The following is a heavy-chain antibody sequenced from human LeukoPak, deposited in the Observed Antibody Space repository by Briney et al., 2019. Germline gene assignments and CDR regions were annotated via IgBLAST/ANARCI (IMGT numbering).Heavy chain of an antibody. Sequence: SGPALVKPTQTLTLTCTFSGFSLSTSGMRVSWIRQPPGKALEWLARIDWDDDKFYSTSLKARLTISKDTSKNQVVLTMTNMDPVDTATYYCARMAPFRRHFDYWGQGTLVTVSS. CDR2: IDWDDDK. J-gene: IGHJ4*02. CDR1: GFSLSTSGMR. V-gene: IGHV2-70*04. D-gene: IGHD3-3*02. CDR3: ARMAPFRRHFDY.